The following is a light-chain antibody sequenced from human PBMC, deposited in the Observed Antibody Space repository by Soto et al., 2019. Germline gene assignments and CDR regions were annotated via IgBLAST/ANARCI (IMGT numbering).Light chain of an antibody. CDR3: LGHNSYSWT. J-gene: IGKJ1*01. Sequence: DIQMTQSPATLSASVGDRVTITCRASQSISSRLAGYQQKPAQAPKILIYKAAIFESGVRSRFSGSGSGTAFTLTSRSLQADEVSSYYYLGHNSYSWTFGQGTKVEIK. CDR1: QSISSR. CDR2: KAA. V-gene: IGKV1-5*03.